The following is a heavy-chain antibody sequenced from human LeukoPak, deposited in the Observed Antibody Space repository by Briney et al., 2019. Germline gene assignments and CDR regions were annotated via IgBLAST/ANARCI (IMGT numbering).Heavy chain of an antibody. D-gene: IGHD3-10*01. CDR3: ANLYYYGSVLTYYYYYYYMDV. V-gene: IGHV3-23*01. Sequence: GGTLSLSCAASGFIFSSYGMSWVRQAPGKGLEWVSDISGSGGSTYYAASEKGRFTISRDNSKNTLYLQINSLRAEDTAVYYCANLYYYGSVLTYYYYYYYMDVWGKGTTVTISS. CDR2: ISGSGGST. CDR1: GFIFSSYG. J-gene: IGHJ6*03.